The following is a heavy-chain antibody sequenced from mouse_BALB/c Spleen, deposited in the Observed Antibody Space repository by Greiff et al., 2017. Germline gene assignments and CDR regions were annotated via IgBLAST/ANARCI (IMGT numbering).Heavy chain of an antibody. V-gene: IGHV14-3*02. J-gene: IGHJ4*01. CDR2: IDPANGNT. CDR3: AIIRGYYAMDY. Sequence: EVQLQESGAELVKPGASVKLSCTASGFNIKDTYMHWVKQRPEQGLEWIGRIDPANGNTKYDPKFQGKATITADTSSNTAYLQLSSLTSEDTAVYYCAIIRGYYAMDYWGQGTSVTVSS. CDR1: GFNIKDTY. D-gene: IGHD3-2*02.